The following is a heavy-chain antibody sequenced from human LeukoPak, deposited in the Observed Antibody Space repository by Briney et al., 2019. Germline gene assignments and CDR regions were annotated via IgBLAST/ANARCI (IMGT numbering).Heavy chain of an antibody. D-gene: IGHD3-3*01. CDR2: IRYDGSNK. Sequence: GGSLRLSCAASGFIFSSYGMHWVRQAPGKGLEWVAFIRYDGSNKYYADSVKGRFTISRDNSKNTLYLQMNSLRAEDTAVYYCAKGSKEVLFTRDHCMDVWGKGTTVTISS. CDR3: AKGSKEVLFTRDHCMDV. V-gene: IGHV3-30*02. CDR1: GFIFSSYG. J-gene: IGHJ6*03.